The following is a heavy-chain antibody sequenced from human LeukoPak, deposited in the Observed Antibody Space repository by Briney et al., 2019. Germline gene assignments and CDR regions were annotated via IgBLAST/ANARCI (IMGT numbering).Heavy chain of an antibody. Sequence: GASVKVSCKASGYTFTSYAMHWVRQAPGQRLEWMGWINAGNGNTKYSQKFQGRVTITRDTSASTAYMELSSLRSEDTAVYYCARSGQTRDYSDGSSRSWFDPWGQGTLVTVSS. CDR1: GYTFTSYA. CDR3: ARSGQTRDYSDGSSRSWFDP. CDR2: INAGNGNT. D-gene: IGHD4-11*01. V-gene: IGHV1-3*01. J-gene: IGHJ5*02.